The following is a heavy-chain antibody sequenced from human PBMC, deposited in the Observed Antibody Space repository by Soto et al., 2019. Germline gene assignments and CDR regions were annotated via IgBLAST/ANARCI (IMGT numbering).Heavy chain of an antibody. CDR2: IRSKAYGGTT. D-gene: IGHD4-17*01. J-gene: IGHJ4*02. V-gene: IGHV3-49*03. CDR3: NLVAGDYVHGDY. CDR1: GFTFGDYA. Sequence: GGSLRLSCTASGFTFGDYAMSWFRQAPGKGLEWVGFIRSKAYGGTTEYAASVKGRFTISRDDSKSIAYLQMNSLKTEDTAVYYCNLVAGDYVHGDYWGQGTLVTVSS.